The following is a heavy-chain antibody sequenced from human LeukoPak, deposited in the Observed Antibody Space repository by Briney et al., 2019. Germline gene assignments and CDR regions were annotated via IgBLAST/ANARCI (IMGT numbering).Heavy chain of an antibody. CDR3: AREGYCSGGSCYSGHDY. J-gene: IGHJ4*02. D-gene: IGHD2-15*01. Sequence: VXXAPGQXGXGMGRIIPILGIANYPQKFQARVTITADKSTSTAYMELSSLRSEDTAVYYCAREGYCSGGSCYSGHDYWGQGTLVTVSS. CDR2: IIPILGIA. V-gene: IGHV1-69*04.